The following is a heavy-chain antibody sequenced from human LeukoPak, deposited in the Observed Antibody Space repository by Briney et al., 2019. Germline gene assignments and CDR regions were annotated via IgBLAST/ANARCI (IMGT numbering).Heavy chain of an antibody. J-gene: IGHJ4*02. CDR3: ARESRGFLEWLPFDY. V-gene: IGHV3-7*03. CDR1: GFTFSTYW. CDR2: IKQDGSEK. D-gene: IGHD3-3*01. Sequence: GSLRLSCTVSGFTFSTYWMSWVRQAPGKGLEWVANIKQDGSEKYYDDSVKGRFTIPRDNAKNSLYLQMDSLRAEDTAVYYCARESRGFLEWLPFDYWGQGALVTVSS.